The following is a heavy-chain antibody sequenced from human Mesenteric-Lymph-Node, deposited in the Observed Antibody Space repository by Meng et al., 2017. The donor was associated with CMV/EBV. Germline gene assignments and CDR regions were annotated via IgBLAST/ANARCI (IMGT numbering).Heavy chain of an antibody. CDR2: INRDGSST. J-gene: IGHJ6*02. CDR1: GFTFSSYW. V-gene: IGHV3-74*01. CDR3: ASQSIAYYYYYGMDG. Sequence: GESLKISCVASGFTFSSYWMHWVRQAPGKGLVWVSRINRDGSSTSYADSVKGRFTISRDNAKNTLYLQMNSLRAEDTAVYYCASQSIAYYYYYGMDGWGQGTVVTVSS.